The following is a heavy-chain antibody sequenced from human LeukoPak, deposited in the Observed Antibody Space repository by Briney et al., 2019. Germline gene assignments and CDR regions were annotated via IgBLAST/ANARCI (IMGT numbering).Heavy chain of an antibody. CDR1: GFTFSSYA. J-gene: IGHJ4*02. Sequence: GGSLGLSCAASGFTFSSYAMSWVRQAPGKGLEWVSGISDSGDRAHYADSVKGRFTISRDNSKNTLYLQMNSLRAEDTAVYFCAKQTTGYSGSGVDFWGQGTLVTVSS. CDR2: ISDSGDRA. D-gene: IGHD3-10*01. CDR3: AKQTTGYSGSGVDF. V-gene: IGHV3-23*01.